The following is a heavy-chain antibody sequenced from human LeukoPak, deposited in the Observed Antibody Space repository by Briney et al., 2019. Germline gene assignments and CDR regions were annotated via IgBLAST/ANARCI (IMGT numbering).Heavy chain of an antibody. J-gene: IGHJ4*02. CDR1: GYTFTSYG. CDR2: ISAYNGNT. CDR3: ATYPKYSSSWYAVDY. Sequence: ASVKVSCKASGYTFTSYGISWVRQAPGQGLEWMGWISAYNGNTNYAQKLQGRVTMTEDTSTDTAYMELSSLRSEDTAVYYCATYPKYSSSWYAVDYWGQGTLVTVSS. V-gene: IGHV1-18*01. D-gene: IGHD6-13*01.